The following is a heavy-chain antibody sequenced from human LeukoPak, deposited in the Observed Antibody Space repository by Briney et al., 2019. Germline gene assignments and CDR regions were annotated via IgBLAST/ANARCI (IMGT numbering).Heavy chain of an antibody. CDR2: INAGNGDT. V-gene: IGHV1-3*01. CDR3: ARDCAGKGCFSHCDY. J-gene: IGHJ4*02. CDR1: GYTFTNYA. D-gene: IGHD2-21*01. Sequence: GASVKVSCKTSGYTFTNYAIHWVRQAPGQRLEWMGWINAGNGDTKYSQDLQGRVTITRDTSANTAYMFLNSLRSEDTAVYYCARDCAGKGCFSHCDYWGQGTLVTVSS.